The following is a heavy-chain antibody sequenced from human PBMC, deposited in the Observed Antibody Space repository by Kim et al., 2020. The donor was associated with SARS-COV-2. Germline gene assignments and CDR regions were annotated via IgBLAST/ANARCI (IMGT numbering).Heavy chain of an antibody. D-gene: IGHD1-26*01. CDR3: ARDQASKWELLGGDYFDY. J-gene: IGHJ4*02. CDR1: GFTFSSYG. Sequence: GGSLRLSCAASGFTFSSYGMHWVRQAPGKGLEWVAVIWYDGSNKYYADSVKGRFTISRDNSKNTLYLQMNSLRAEDTAVYYCARDQASKWELLGGDYFDYWGQGTLVTVSS. CDR2: IWYDGSNK. V-gene: IGHV3-33*01.